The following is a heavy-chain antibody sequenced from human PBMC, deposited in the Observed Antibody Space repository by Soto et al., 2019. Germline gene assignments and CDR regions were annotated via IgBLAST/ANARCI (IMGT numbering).Heavy chain of an antibody. J-gene: IGHJ4*02. CDR2: VFHTGFT. CDR1: GGSVSGSYYY. CDR3: ATSQKGYNWNYFDH. D-gene: IGHD1-1*01. V-gene: IGHV4-39*01. Sequence: AETLSLTCAVSGGSVSGSYYYWAWLRQSPGKGPEWIGSVFHTGFTSYNPSLESRVSVSVDTSKSQFSLKLSAVTASDTAVYYCATSQKGYNWNYFDHWGQGALVTVSS.